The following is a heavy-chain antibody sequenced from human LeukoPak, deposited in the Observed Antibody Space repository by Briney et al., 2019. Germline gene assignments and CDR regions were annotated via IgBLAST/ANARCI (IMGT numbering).Heavy chain of an antibody. V-gene: IGHV3-23*01. J-gene: IGHJ6*03. CDR2: ISGSGGST. Sequence: PGGSLRLSCAASGFTFSSYGMSWVRQAPGKGLEWVSAISGSGGSTYYADSVKGRFTISRDNSKNTLYLQMNSLRAEDTAVYYCARAGYYDRSGFLVYYYMDVWGKGTTVTVSS. CDR1: GFTFSSYG. D-gene: IGHD3-22*01. CDR3: ARAGYYDRSGFLVYYYMDV.